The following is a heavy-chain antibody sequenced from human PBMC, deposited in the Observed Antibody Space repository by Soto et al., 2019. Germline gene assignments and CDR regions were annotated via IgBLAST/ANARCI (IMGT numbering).Heavy chain of an antibody. CDR2: LNAGNGNT. J-gene: IGHJ6*03. Sequence: QVQLVQSGAEVKKPGASVKVSCKASGYTFSTYAMHWVRQAPGQRLEWMGWLNAGNGNTKYSQKFQGRVTITRDTSASTAYMELSSLRSEDTAMYYCARGSIAVPKIYYYYYMDFWGKGTTVTVSS. D-gene: IGHD6-6*01. CDR3: ARGSIAVPKIYYYYYMDF. CDR1: GYTFSTYA. V-gene: IGHV1-3*01.